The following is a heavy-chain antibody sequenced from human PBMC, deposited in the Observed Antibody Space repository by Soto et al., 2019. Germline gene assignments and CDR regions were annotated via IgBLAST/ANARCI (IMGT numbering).Heavy chain of an antibody. D-gene: IGHD2-15*01. CDR3: ARGPGGPDGPGDY. V-gene: IGHV1-3*01. Sequence: QVQLVQSGAEVKKPGASVKVSCKASGYTFTSYAMHWVRQAPGQRLEWMGWINAGNGNTKYSQKFQGRGTITRDTSARSAYLELSSLRSEDTAVYYCARGPGGPDGPGDYWGQGTLVTVSS. CDR1: GYTFTSYA. J-gene: IGHJ4*02. CDR2: INAGNGNT.